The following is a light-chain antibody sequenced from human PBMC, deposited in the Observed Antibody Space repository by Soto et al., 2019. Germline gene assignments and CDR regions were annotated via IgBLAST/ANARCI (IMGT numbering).Light chain of an antibody. CDR3: SSYAGSNMVV. Sequence: QSVLTQPPSASGSPGQSVTISCTGTSSDVGGYNYVSWYQQHPGKAPKLMIYGVSKRPSGVPDRFSGSKSGNTASLTVSGLQAEDEADYYCSSYAGSNMVVFGGGTQLTVL. V-gene: IGLV2-8*01. CDR1: SSDVGGYNY. CDR2: GVS. J-gene: IGLJ2*01.